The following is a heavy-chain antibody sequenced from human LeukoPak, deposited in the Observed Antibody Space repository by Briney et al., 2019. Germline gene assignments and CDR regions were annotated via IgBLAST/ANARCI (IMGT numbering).Heavy chain of an antibody. CDR1: GGSISSYY. J-gene: IGHJ5*02. V-gene: IGHV4-59*08. CDR3: ARQGSPPGWFDP. CDR2: IYYSGST. Sequence: SETLSLTCTVSGGSISSYYWSWIRRPPGKGLEWIGYIYYSGSTNYNPSLKSRVTISVDTSKNQFSLKLSSVTAADTAVYYCARQGSPPGWFDPWGQGTLVTVSS.